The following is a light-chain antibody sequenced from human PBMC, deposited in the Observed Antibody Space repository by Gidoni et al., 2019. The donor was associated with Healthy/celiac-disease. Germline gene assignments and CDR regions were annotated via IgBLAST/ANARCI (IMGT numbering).Light chain of an antibody. Sequence: DIQMTQSPSSLSASVGDRVTITCRASQSISSYLNWYQQKPGKAHKLLIYAASSLQSGVPSRFSGSGSGTDFTLTISSLQPEDFATYYCQQSYSTPPTFCPGTKVDIK. CDR1: QSISSY. J-gene: IGKJ3*01. CDR2: AAS. CDR3: QQSYSTPPT. V-gene: IGKV1-39*01.